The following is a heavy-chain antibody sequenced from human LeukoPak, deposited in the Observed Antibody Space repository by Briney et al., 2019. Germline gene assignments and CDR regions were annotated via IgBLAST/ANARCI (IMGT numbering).Heavy chain of an antibody. CDR2: IDPNSGVT. D-gene: IGHD1-26*01. CDR3: ARELGINAFDV. V-gene: IGHV1-2*02. CDR1: GYTLTDNH. J-gene: IGHJ3*01. Sequence: GASVKVSCKASGYTLTDNHLYWVRQAPGQGLEWMGWIDPNSGVTNFAQNFQGRLTMTTDTSMSTAYMELSRLTSDDTTVYYCARELGINAFDVWGQGTLVTVSS.